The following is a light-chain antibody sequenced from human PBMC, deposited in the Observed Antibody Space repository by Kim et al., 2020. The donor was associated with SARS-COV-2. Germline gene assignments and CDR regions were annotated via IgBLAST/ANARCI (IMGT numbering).Light chain of an antibody. J-gene: IGKJ4*01. CDR2: AAS. CDR3: QQYHRYPLT. Sequence: ASVGDTVTITCRASQDISSWLAWYQQRPEKAPKSLIYAASNLQSGVPSRFSGSGSGTDFTLTISSLQPEDFATYYCQQYHRYPLTFGGGTKVDIK. CDR1: QDISSW. V-gene: IGKV1D-16*01.